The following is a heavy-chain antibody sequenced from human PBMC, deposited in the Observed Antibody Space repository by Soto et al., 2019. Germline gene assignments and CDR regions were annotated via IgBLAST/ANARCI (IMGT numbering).Heavy chain of an antibody. Sequence: EVQLVESGGGMVQPGGSLKLSCVASGFTFSNAAVHWVRQTSEKGLEWLGRMRSKSNRYATDYNESVRGRFSISRDDSKNTAYLSMNSLKSDDTAIYYCWPTISVFQYWGQGA. D-gene: IGHD6-19*01. CDR2: MRSKSNRYAT. CDR3: WPTISVFQY. V-gene: IGHV3-73*01. CDR1: GFTFSNAA. J-gene: IGHJ4*02.